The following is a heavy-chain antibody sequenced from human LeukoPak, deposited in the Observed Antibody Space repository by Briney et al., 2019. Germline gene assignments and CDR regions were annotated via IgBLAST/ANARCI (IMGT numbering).Heavy chain of an antibody. V-gene: IGHV3-43*02. CDR3: AKDPPLWFDP. CDR2: ISGDGGST. CDR1: GFTFSSYW. J-gene: IGHJ5*02. Sequence: GGSLRLSCAASGFTFSSYWMHWVRQAPGKGLVWVSLISGDGGSTYYADSVKGRFTISRDNSKNSLYLQMNSLRTEDTALYYCAKDPPLWFDPWGQGTLVTVSS.